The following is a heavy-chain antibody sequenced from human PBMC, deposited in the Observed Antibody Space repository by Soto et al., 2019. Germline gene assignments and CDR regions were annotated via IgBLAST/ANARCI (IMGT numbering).Heavy chain of an antibody. V-gene: IGHV4-34*01. Sequence: AVYGGSFSGYYWSWIRQPPGKGLEWIGEINHSGSTNYNPSLKSRVTISVDTSKNQFSLKLSSVTAADTAVYYCARGKDYDYVWGSYRFAPVRNYFDYWGQGTLVTVSS. D-gene: IGHD3-16*02. CDR1: GGSFSGYY. J-gene: IGHJ4*02. CDR3: ARGKDYDYVWGSYRFAPVRNYFDY. CDR2: INHSGST.